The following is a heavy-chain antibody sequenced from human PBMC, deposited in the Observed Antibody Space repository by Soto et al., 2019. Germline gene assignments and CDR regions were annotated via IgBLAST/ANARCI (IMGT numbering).Heavy chain of an antibody. V-gene: IGHV3-30*03. CDR2: ISYDGSNK. J-gene: IGHJ6*02. CDR3: ARGYDFWSGYYYPYGMDV. D-gene: IGHD3-3*01. Sequence: WGSLRHTCAASESAFSSYPMHWVHQAPGKGLEWVAVISYDGSNKNHADTVKGRFTISRDNSKNTLYLQMNSLRAEDTAVYYCARGYDFWSGYYYPYGMDVWGQGTTVTVSS. CDR1: ESAFSSYP.